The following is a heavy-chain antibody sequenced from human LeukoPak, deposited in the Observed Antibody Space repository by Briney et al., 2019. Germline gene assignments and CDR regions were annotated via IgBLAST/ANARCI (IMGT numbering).Heavy chain of an antibody. CDR3: ARRTDTKPFWSGYWVDV. V-gene: IGHV3-30*03. D-gene: IGHD3-3*01. Sequence: GRSLRLSCAASGFTFSTSAMHWVRQAPGKGLDWVAVISYDESNKYYADSVKGRFTISRDNSKNTLYLQMNSLRGEDTAMYYCARRTDTKPFWSGYWVDVWGQGTTVTVSS. CDR1: GFTFSTSA. CDR2: ISYDESNK. J-gene: IGHJ6*02.